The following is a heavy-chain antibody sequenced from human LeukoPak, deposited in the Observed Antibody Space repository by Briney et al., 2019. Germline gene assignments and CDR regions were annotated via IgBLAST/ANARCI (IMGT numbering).Heavy chain of an antibody. Sequence: SETLSLTCTVSGGSISSSSYYWGWIRQPPGKGLEWIGSIYYSGSTNYNPSLESRVTISVDTSKNQFSLKLSSATAADTAVYYCVRSNYFDYWGQGTLVTVSS. V-gene: IGHV4-39*07. CDR3: VRSNYFDY. J-gene: IGHJ4*02. CDR2: IYYSGST. CDR1: GGSISSSSYY.